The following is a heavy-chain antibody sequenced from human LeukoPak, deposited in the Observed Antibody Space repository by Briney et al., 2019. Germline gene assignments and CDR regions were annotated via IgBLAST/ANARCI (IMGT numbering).Heavy chain of an antibody. Sequence: PGGSLRLSCAASGFTFSSYEMNWVRQAPGKGLEWVSYISSSGSTIHYADSVKGRFTISRDNAKNSLYLQMNSLRAEDTAVYYCARLMGLDAFDIWGQGTMVTVSS. V-gene: IGHV3-48*03. CDR2: ISSSGSTI. J-gene: IGHJ3*02. CDR3: ARLMGLDAFDI. CDR1: GFTFSSYE.